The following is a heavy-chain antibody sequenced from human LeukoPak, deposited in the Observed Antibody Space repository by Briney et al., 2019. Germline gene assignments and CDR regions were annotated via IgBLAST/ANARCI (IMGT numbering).Heavy chain of an antibody. J-gene: IGHJ3*02. CDR1: GYTFTSYD. Sequence: ASVKVSCKASGYTFTSYDINWVRQATGQGLEWMGWMNPNSGNTGYAQKFQGRVTMTRNTSISTAYMELSSLRSEDTAVYYCARDGGGAYCSSTSCHDAFDIWGQGTMVTVSS. CDR3: ARDGGGAYCSSTSCHDAFDI. CDR2: MNPNSGNT. V-gene: IGHV1-8*01. D-gene: IGHD2-2*01.